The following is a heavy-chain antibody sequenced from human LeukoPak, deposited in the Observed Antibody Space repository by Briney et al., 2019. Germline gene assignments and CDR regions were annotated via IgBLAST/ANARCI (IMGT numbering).Heavy chain of an antibody. Sequence: GGSLRLSCAVSGFSVSSNYMAGVRQGPGKGLEGVSVIYIGGSKYYADYVNGRFTSSRDNSKNTMYLQMNSLRVEDTAVYYCARDSQKGLWGKGTLVTVSS. CDR1: GFSVSSNY. CDR2: IYIGGSK. V-gene: IGHV3-66*01. CDR3: ARDSQKGL. J-gene: IGHJ4*02.